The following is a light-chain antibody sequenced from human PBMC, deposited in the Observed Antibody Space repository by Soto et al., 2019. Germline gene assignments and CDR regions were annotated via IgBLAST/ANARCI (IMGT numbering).Light chain of an antibody. Sequence: QSALTQPASVSGSPGQSITISCTGTSRDVGAYEYVSWYLHYPDKAPQLLIYYVDHRPSGVSSRFSGSKSGNTASLTISGLQAEDEGDYYCCSYADGSIYFFGTGTQLTVL. CDR2: YVD. CDR3: CSYADGSIYF. V-gene: IGLV2-14*03. J-gene: IGLJ1*01. CDR1: SRDVGAYEY.